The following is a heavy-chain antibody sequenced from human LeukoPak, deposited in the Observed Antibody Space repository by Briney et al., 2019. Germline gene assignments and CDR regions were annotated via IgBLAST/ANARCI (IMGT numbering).Heavy chain of an antibody. D-gene: IGHD2-21*02. V-gene: IGHV4-59*01. CDR1: GGSISSYY. J-gene: IGHJ6*03. CDR2: IYYSGST. CDR3: ARDSKGAYCGGDCYSPYYYYYMDV. Sequence: SETLSLTCTVSGGSISSYYWSWIRQPPGKGLEWIGYIYYSGSTNYSPSLKSRVTISVDTSKNQFSLKLSSVTAADTAVYYCARDSKGAYCGGDCYSPYYYYYMDVWGKGTTVTISS.